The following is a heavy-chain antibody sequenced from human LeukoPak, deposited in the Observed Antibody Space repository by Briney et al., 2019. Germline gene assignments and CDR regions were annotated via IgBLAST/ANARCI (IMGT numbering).Heavy chain of an antibody. V-gene: IGHV1-8*01. D-gene: IGHD3-3*01. Sequence: ASVKVSCQTSRYTFHNYYINWVRQAAGQGREWMGWMNPNKGNTRYAHKFQDRATIHRNTYINTAYMELRGLRSEDTAIYYCARGAPVAIFGPGYDEYFGYWGQGNVISVSS. J-gene: IGHJ4*02. CDR3: ARGAPVAIFGPGYDEYFGY. CDR2: MNPNKGNT. CDR1: RYTFHNYY.